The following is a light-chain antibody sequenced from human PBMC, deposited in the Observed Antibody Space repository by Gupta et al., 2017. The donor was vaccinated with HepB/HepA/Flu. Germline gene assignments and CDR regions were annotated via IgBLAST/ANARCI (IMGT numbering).Light chain of an antibody. Sequence: FVLPQSPGTLSLSPGERAPLSCRASQSISSSYLACYQQKPGQAPRLLIYGEFCRATCVPDRFSGSGSWTDVSLTISRRESEDFAGYYCQHHSISSNWTFGQGTTVEIK. CDR3: QHHSISSNWT. J-gene: IGKJ1*01. CDR1: QSISSSY. CDR2: GEF. V-gene: IGKV3-20*01.